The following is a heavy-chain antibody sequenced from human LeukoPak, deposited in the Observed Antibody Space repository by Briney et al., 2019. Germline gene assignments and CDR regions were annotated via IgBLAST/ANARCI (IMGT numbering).Heavy chain of an antibody. J-gene: IGHJ3*02. CDR2: ITTNTGNP. D-gene: IGHD4/OR15-4a*01. Sequence: ASVKVSCKASGYTFTTYAMNWVRQAPGQGLEWMGWITTNTGNPTYAQGFTGRFVFSLDTSVSTAFLQISSLKAEDTAVYYCARDGARLDIWGQGTMATVSS. CDR3: ARDGARLDI. V-gene: IGHV7-4-1*02. CDR1: GYTFTTYA.